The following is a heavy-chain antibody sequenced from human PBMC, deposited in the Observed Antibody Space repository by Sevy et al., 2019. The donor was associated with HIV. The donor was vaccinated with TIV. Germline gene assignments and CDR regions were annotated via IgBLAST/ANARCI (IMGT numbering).Heavy chain of an antibody. CDR1: GFTFSDYY. D-gene: IGHD1-1*01. V-gene: IGHV3-11*05. CDR2: SSSRNSYT. Sequence: GGSLRLSCTASGFTFSDYYMSCIRQAPGKGLEWVSYSSSRNSYTKYAGSVKGRFTISRDNAKNSLYLQMNSLRAEDTAVYYCARVIHNHGQHYLDYWGQGTPVTVSS. J-gene: IGHJ4*02. CDR3: ARVIHNHGQHYLDY.